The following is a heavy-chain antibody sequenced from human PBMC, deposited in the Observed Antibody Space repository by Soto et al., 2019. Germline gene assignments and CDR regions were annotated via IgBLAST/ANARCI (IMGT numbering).Heavy chain of an antibody. CDR2: IYYTGHT. CDR3: AEGSKPPASGGWFDP. J-gene: IGHJ5*02. CDR1: GGSIRSGTSY. V-gene: IGHV4-31*03. D-gene: IGHD3-10*01. Sequence: QVQLQESGPGLLNPSQTLSLTCTVSGGSIRSGTSYWSWIRHHPGKGLQWIGYIYYTGHTYYTPSLRSRVTLSLDMPKTHSSRNRTSGPAADTAIYYCAEGSKPPASGGWFDPWGQGTLVTVSS.